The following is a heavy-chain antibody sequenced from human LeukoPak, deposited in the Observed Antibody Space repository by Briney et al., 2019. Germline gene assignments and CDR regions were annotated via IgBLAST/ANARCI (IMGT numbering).Heavy chain of an antibody. D-gene: IGHD5-12*01. CDR2: TYFNSSAT. Sequence: SVKASCKTSGFTFTGYYVQWVRHAPGQGPGWVGWTYFNSSATRFAPKFQGRVTMTRDTSISTAYMEFISLRSDDTAMYYCAREGSSGQDWYAFDIWGQGTMLTVSS. CDR1: GFTFTGYY. CDR3: AREGSSGQDWYAFDI. J-gene: IGHJ3*02. V-gene: IGHV1-2*02.